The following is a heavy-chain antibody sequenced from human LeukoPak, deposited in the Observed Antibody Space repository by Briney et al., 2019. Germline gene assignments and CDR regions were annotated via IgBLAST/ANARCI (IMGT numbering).Heavy chain of an antibody. CDR3: ARGRRGGYYVDY. CDR2: MNSDGSTT. CDR1: GFTFSSYW. V-gene: IGHV3-74*01. D-gene: IGHD2-15*01. J-gene: IGHJ4*02. Sequence: GGSLRLSCAASGFTFSSYWMHWVRQAPGKGLVWVSRMNSDGSTTTYADSVKGRFTISRDNAENTLYLQMNSVRAEDTAVYYCARGRRGGYYVDYWGQGTLVTVSS.